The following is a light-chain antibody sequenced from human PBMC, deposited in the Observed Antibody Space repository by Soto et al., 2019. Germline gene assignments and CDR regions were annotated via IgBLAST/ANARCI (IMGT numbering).Light chain of an antibody. Sequence: EIVLTQSPGTLSLSPGERATLSCRASQSVSNNYLAWYQKKPGQAPRLLIYDASSRATDFPDRFSGSGSGTDFTLTISRLEPEVFGVFYCQQYGSSPTFGGGTKVEIK. V-gene: IGKV3-20*01. CDR2: DAS. CDR3: QQYGSSPT. J-gene: IGKJ4*01. CDR1: QSVSNNY.